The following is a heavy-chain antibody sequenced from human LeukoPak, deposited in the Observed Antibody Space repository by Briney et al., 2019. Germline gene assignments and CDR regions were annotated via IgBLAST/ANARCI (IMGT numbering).Heavy chain of an antibody. Sequence: GGSLRLSCAASGFTFSSYWMHWVRQAPGKGLVWVSRINSDGSSTSYADSVKGRFTISRDNAKNTLYLQMNSLRAEDTAVYYCAKDGRSGSYLGTFDYWGQGTLVTVSS. CDR3: AKDGRSGSYLGTFDY. CDR2: INSDGSST. J-gene: IGHJ4*02. CDR1: GFTFSSYW. V-gene: IGHV3-74*01. D-gene: IGHD1-26*01.